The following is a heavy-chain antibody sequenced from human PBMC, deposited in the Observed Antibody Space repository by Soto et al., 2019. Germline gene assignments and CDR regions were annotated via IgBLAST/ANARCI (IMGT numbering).Heavy chain of an antibody. Sequence: VQLVQSGAEVKQPGASVKVSCKASGYTFTKYAMHWVRQAPGQRLEWMGWINAGNGNTKYSQKFQGRVTITRDTSASTAYMELSSLRSEDTAVYYCARGEGYCSGGSCYRWFDPWGQGTLVTVSS. CDR2: INAGNGNT. D-gene: IGHD2-15*01. CDR3: ARGEGYCSGGSCYRWFDP. CDR1: GYTFTKYA. V-gene: IGHV1-3*01. J-gene: IGHJ5*02.